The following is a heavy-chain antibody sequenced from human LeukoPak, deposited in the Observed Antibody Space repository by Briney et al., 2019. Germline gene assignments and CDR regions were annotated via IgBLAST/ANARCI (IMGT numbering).Heavy chain of an antibody. J-gene: IGHJ4*02. CDR2: IKSDGSST. CDR3: ARDNWNYDHYFDN. CDR1: GFTFTSYW. Sequence: GGSLRLSCAASGFTFTSYWMHWVRQAPGKGLVWVARIKSDGSSTSYADSVKGRFTISRDNAKNTLYLQMNSLRAEDTAVYYCARDNWNYDHYFDNWGQGTLVTVFS. V-gene: IGHV3-74*01. D-gene: IGHD1-7*01.